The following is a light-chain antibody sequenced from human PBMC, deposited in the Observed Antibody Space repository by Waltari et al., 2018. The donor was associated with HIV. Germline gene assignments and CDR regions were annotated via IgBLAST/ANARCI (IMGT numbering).Light chain of an antibody. V-gene: IGLV2-14*01. CDR3: SSYTSSSTQV. CDR1: SSDVGGYNY. CDR2: DVS. Sequence: QSALTQPASVSGSPGRSIPIPCTGTSSDVGGYNYVSWYQQHPGKAPKLMIYDVSNRPSGVSNRFSGSKSGNTASLTISGLQAEDEADYYCSSYTSSSTQVFGGGTKLTVL. J-gene: IGLJ2*01.